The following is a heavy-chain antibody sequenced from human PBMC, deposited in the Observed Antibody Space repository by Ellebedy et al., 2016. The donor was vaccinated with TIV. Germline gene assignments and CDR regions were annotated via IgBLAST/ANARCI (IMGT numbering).Heavy chain of an antibody. CDR3: AREVAEVLLWFGELSGNWFDP. CDR2: IIPILGIA. CDR1: GGTFSSYA. V-gene: IGHV1-69*04. Sequence: AASVKVSCKASGGTFSSYAISWVRQAPGQGLEWMGRIIPILGIANYAQKFQGRVTITADKSTSTAYMELSSLRSEDTAVYYCAREVAEVLLWFGELSGNWFDPWGQGTLVTVSS. D-gene: IGHD3-10*01. J-gene: IGHJ5*02.